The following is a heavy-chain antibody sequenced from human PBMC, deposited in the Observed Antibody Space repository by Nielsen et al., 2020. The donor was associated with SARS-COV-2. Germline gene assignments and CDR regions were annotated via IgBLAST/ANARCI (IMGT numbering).Heavy chain of an antibody. J-gene: IGHJ6*02. CDR1: GGSFSGYY. CDR2: IYYSGST. V-gene: IGHV4-59*01. D-gene: IGHD6-25*01. CDR3: ARGDEAADYYYYGMDV. Sequence: SETLSLTCAVYGGSFSGYYWSWIRQPPGKGLEWIGYIYYSGSTNYNPPLKSRVTISVDTSKNQFSLKLSSVTAADTAVYYCARGDEAADYYYYGMDVWGQGTTVTVSS.